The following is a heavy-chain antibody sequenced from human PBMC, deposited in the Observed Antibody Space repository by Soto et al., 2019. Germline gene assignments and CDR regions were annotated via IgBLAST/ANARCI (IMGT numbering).Heavy chain of an antibody. V-gene: IGHV1-3*01. D-gene: IGHD3-22*01. CDR1: GYTFTSYA. Sequence: QVQLVQSGAEVKKPGASVKGSCKASGYTFTSYAMHWVRQAPGQRLEWMGWINAGNGNTKYSQKFQGRVTITRDTSASTAYMELSSLRSEDTAVYYCASSVYDSSGYSSFTLDYWGQGTLVTVSS. J-gene: IGHJ4*02. CDR3: ASSVYDSSGYSSFTLDY. CDR2: INAGNGNT.